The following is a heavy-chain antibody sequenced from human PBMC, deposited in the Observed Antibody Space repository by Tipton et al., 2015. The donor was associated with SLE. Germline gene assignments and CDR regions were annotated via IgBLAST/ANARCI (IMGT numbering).Heavy chain of an antibody. D-gene: IGHD3-10*01. CDR2: INHSGST. Sequence: TLSLTCAVYGGSFSGYYWSWIRQPPGKGLEWIGEINHSGSTNYNPSLKSRVTISVDTPKNQFSLNLSSVTAADTAVYYCARGLRAGYFDYWGQGTLVTVSS. CDR1: GGSFSGYY. V-gene: IGHV4-34*01. CDR3: ARGLRAGYFDY. J-gene: IGHJ4*02.